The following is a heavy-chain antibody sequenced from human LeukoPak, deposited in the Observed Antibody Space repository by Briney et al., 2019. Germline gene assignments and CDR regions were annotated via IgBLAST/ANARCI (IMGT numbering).Heavy chain of an antibody. CDR2: IYYSGST. J-gene: IGHJ4*02. D-gene: IGHD6-13*01. CDR1: GGSVSSGSYY. V-gene: IGHV4-61*01. CDR3: ARDGAAAAGTEPHFDY. Sequence: SETLSLTCTVSGGSVSSGSYYWSWIRQPPGKGLEWIGYIYYSGSTNYNPSLKSRVTISVDTSKNQFSLKLSSVTAADTAVYYCARDGAAAAGTEPHFDYWGQGTLVAVSS.